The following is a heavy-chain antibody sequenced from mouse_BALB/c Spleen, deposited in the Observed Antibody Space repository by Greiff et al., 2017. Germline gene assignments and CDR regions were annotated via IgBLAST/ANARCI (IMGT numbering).Heavy chain of an antibody. CDR2: ISYSGST. CDR3: ARSILRLLDWYFDV. D-gene: IGHD1-2*01. J-gene: IGHJ1*01. V-gene: IGHV3-2*02. CDR1: GYSITSDYA. Sequence: EVKLVESGPGLVKPSQSLSLTCTVTGYSITSDYAWNWIRQFPGNKLEWMGYISYSGSTSYNPSLKSRISITRDTSKNQFFLQLNSVTTEDTATYYCARSILRLLDWYFDVWGAGTTVTVSS.